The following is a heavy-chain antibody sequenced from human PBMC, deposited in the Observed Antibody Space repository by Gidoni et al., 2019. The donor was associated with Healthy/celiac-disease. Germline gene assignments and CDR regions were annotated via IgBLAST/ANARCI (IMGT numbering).Heavy chain of an antibody. CDR1: GFPFRSYG. J-gene: IGHJ6*03. V-gene: IGHV3-30*18. CDR3: AKDSSAEGYYYYYMDV. CDR2: ISYDGSNK. Sequence: QVQLVESGGGVVQPGRSMRLSCAAPGFPFRSYGMHWVRQAPGKGLERVAVISYDGSNKYYADSVKCRFTISRDNSKNTLYLQMNSLRAEDTAVYYCAKDSSAEGYYYYYMDVWGKGTTVTVSS.